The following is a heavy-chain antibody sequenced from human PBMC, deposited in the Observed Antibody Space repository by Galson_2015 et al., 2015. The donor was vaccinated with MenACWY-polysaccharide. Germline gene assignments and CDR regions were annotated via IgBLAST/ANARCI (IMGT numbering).Heavy chain of an antibody. CDR3: ARERWVRGVFFDQ. J-gene: IGHJ4*02. CDR2: IKQDGSEK. D-gene: IGHD3-10*01. V-gene: IGHV3-7*01. Sequence: SLRLSCAASGFTFSNFWMSWVRQAPGKELKWVASIKQDGSEKYLVDSVKGRFTISRDNAENSLFLQMSSLRAEDTAVYYCARERWVRGVFFDQWGQGTLVTVSS. CDR1: GFTFSNFW.